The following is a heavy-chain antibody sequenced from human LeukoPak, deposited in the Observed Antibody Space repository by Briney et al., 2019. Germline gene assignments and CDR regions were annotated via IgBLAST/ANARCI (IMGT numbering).Heavy chain of an antibody. V-gene: IGHV3-53*01. CDR2: IYSGGST. J-gene: IGHJ4*02. CDR3: ARDHRIGGS. CDR1: GFTVSSNY. D-gene: IGHD3-16*01. Sequence: PGGSLRLSCAASGFTVSSNYMTWVRQAPGKGLEWVSVIYSGGSTFYADSVKGRFTISRDNSKNTLYLQMNSLRADDAAVYFCARDHRIGGSWGQGTLVTVSS.